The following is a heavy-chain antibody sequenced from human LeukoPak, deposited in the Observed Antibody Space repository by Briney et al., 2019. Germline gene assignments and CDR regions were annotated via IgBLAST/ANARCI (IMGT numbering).Heavy chain of an antibody. CDR1: GDSVSSNSTA. J-gene: IGHJ3*02. V-gene: IGHV6-1*01. CDR2: TYYRSKWYS. D-gene: IGHD5-24*01. Sequence: SQTLSLTCAISGDSVSSNSTACNWIRQSPSRGLEWLGRTYYRSKWYSDYAVSVRSRITINPDTSKNQFSLQLNSVTPEDTAVYYCARGGQGDGYSADEAFDMWGQGIMVTVSS. CDR3: ARGGQGDGYSADEAFDM.